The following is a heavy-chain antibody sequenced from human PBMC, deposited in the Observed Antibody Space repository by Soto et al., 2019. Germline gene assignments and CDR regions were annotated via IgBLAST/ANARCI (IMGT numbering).Heavy chain of an antibody. Sequence: QVQRVEAGGGVVQPGRSLRLSCAASGFTFTTYSMHWVRQAPGKGLEWVAVISNDGNNKYYADSVKGRFTISRDNSKNTVSLQMNSMRADDTAVYYCARGGNAIFGVVIIYYWGHGTLVTVSS. CDR3: ARGGNAIFGVVIIYY. CDR1: GFTFTTYS. D-gene: IGHD3-3*01. CDR2: ISNDGNNK. V-gene: IGHV3-30-3*01. J-gene: IGHJ4*01.